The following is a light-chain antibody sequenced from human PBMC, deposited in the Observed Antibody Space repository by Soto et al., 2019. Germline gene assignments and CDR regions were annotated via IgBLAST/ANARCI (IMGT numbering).Light chain of an antibody. Sequence: DIQMTQSPSSLSASVGDRVTITCRASQGISTYLAWYQQKPGKVPKLLIYAASTLQSGVPSRFSGSGSGTDFTLTISSLQPEDVATYYFQKYNSAPITFGQGTRLEIK. V-gene: IGKV1-27*01. CDR1: QGISTY. CDR2: AAS. CDR3: QKYNSAPIT. J-gene: IGKJ5*01.